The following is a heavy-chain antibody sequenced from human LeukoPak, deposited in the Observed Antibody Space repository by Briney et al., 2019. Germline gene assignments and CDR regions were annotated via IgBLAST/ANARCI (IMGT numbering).Heavy chain of an antibody. Sequence: SETLSLTCAVYGGSFSGYYWSWIRQPPGKGLEWIGEINHSGSTNYNPSLKSRVTISVDTSKNQFSLKLSSVTAADTAVYYCARHGPARITMVRGVTKYYFDYWGQGTLVTVSS. D-gene: IGHD3-10*01. CDR1: GGSFSGYY. CDR2: INHSGST. CDR3: ARHGPARITMVRGVTKYYFDY. J-gene: IGHJ4*02. V-gene: IGHV4-34*01.